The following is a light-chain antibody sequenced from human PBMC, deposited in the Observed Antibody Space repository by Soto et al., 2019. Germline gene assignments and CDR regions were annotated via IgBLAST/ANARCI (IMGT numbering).Light chain of an antibody. J-gene: IGLJ2*01. V-gene: IGLV2-14*01. Sequence: QSALTQPASVSGSPGQSITISCTGTSSDVGGYNYVSWYQQHPGKAPKLMIYEVSNRPSGVSNRFSGSKSGNTASLTISGLQADHDADYYCSSYTSSSTPVVFGGGTKLTLL. CDR3: SSYTSSSTPVV. CDR1: SSDVGGYNY. CDR2: EVS.